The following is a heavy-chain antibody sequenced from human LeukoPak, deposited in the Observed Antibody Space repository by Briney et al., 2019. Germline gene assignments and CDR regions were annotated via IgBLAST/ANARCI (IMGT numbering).Heavy chain of an antibody. D-gene: IGHD3-10*01. Sequence: SETLSLTCAVYGGSFSGFYWSWIRQPPGKGLEWIGEINHSGSTNYNPSLKSRVTMSVDTSKNQFSLKLSSVTAADTAVYYCARGPYYYGSGSYDYWGQGTLVTVSS. V-gene: IGHV4-34*01. CDR2: INHSGST. CDR1: GGSFSGFY. J-gene: IGHJ4*02. CDR3: ARGPYYYGSGSYDY.